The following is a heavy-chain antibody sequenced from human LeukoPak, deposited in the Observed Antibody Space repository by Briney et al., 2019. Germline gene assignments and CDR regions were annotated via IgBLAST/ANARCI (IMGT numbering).Heavy chain of an antibody. D-gene: IGHD6-19*01. V-gene: IGHV3-23*01. CDR1: GFTFSSYA. J-gene: IGHJ3*02. CDR3: AKVEQWLVRYDAFDI. CDR2: TSGSGGNT. Sequence: GGSLRLSCAASGFTFSSYAMSWVRQAPGKGLEWVSATSGSGGNTYYADSVKGRFTISRDNSKNTLYLQMNSLRAEDTAVYYCAKVEQWLVRYDAFDIWGQGTIVTVSS.